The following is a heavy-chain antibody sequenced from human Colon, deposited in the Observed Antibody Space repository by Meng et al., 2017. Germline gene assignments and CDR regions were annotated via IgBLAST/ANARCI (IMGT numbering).Heavy chain of an antibody. CDR3: AGVPFYYDRSGFYLDS. Sequence: QVQPVQSGAGGKNPGASGEVVLKASGYSFIGYHQHWVRQAPGQGLEWVGRINPNTGGTNYAQKFQGRVTLTSDTSMSIAYMEMSSLISDDTAVYYCAGVPFYYDRSGFYLDSWGQGTLVTVSS. J-gene: IGHJ4*02. V-gene: IGHV1-2*06. CDR2: INPNTGGT. D-gene: IGHD3-22*01. CDR1: GYSFIGYH.